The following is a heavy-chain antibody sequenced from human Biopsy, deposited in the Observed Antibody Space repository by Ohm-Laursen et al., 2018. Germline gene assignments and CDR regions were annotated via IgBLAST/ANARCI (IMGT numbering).Heavy chain of an antibody. J-gene: IGHJ4*02. CDR2: ISHIGSDI. V-gene: IGHV3-48*03. D-gene: IGHD3-10*01. CDR1: GFSFGSYD. CDR3: ARNRGSGTYQYIDY. Sequence: SLRLSCAASGFSFGSYDMNWVRQAPGKGLEWISYISHIGSDIYYSDSVKGRFTISRDNAKNSLFLQMSLLRGEDTAIYFCARNRGSGTYQYIDYWGQGTPVTVS.